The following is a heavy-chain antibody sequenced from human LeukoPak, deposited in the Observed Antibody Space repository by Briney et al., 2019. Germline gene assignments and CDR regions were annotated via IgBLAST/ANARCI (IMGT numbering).Heavy chain of an antibody. V-gene: IGHV3-74*01. J-gene: IGHJ4*02. D-gene: IGHD5-12*01. CDR3: ARGSGYAYYFDY. Sequence: GGSLRLSCAASGFTFSSYWMHWVRQAPGKGLVWVSRINSDGSSTSYADSVKGRFTISRDNTKNTLYLQMNSLRAEDTAVYYCARGSGYAYYFDYWGQGTLVTVSS. CDR1: GFTFSSYW. CDR2: INSDGSST.